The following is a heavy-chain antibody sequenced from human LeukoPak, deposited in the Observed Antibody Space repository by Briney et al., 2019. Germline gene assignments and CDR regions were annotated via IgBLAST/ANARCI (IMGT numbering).Heavy chain of an antibody. CDR1: GDSISSCDYH. D-gene: IGHD3-22*01. CDR2: ISSSGST. Sequence: SETLSLTCPVSGDSISSCDYHWSWIRPPAGKGLEWSGRISSSGSTNYNPSLKSRVTISVDTYKNQFSLKLSSVTAADTAVYFCARGPYSYDSSGAFDIWGQGTMVTVSS. CDR3: ARGPYSYDSSGAFDI. V-gene: IGHV4-61*02. J-gene: IGHJ3*02.